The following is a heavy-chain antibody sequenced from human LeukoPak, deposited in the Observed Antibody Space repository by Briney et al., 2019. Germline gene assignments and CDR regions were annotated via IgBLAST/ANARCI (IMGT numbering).Heavy chain of an antibody. CDR3: ARHLDYGDFPGYFRH. CDR1: GFTFSSYE. CDR2: ISSSGSTI. Sequence: GGSLRLSCAASGFTFSSYEMNWVRQAPGKGLEWVSYISSSGSTIYYADSVKGRFTISRDNAKNSLYLQMNSLRAEDTAVYYCARHLDYGDFPGYFRHWGQGTLVTVSS. V-gene: IGHV3-48*03. J-gene: IGHJ1*01. D-gene: IGHD4-17*01.